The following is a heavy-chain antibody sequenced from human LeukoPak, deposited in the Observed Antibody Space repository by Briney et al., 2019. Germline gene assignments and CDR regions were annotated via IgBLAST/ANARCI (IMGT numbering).Heavy chain of an antibody. J-gene: IGHJ4*02. CDR1: GFTFNTYA. D-gene: IGHD3-22*01. CDR2: ISGSGDST. Sequence: GGSLRLSCAASGFTFNTYAMSWVRQAPGKGLEWVSAISGSGDSTYYADSVKGRFTISRDNSKNTLYLQVNSLRAEDTAVYYCAKDGGPSSSGSQFFNYWGQGALVTVSS. V-gene: IGHV3-23*01. CDR3: AKDGGPSSSGSQFFNY.